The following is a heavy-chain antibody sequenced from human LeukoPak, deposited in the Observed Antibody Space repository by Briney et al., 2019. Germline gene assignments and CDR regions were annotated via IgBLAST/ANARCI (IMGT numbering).Heavy chain of an antibody. Sequence: GGSLRLSCAASGFTFSSYEMNWVRQAPGKGLEWVSYISSSGSTIYYADSVKGRFTISRDNAKNSLYLQMNSLRAEDTAVYYCASSYDILTGYPRWGQGTLVTVSS. CDR2: ISSSGSTI. CDR3: ASSYDILTGYPR. D-gene: IGHD3-9*01. CDR1: GFTFSSYE. J-gene: IGHJ4*02. V-gene: IGHV3-48*03.